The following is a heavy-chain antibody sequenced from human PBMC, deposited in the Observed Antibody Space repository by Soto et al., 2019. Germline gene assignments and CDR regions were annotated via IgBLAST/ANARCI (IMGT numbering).Heavy chain of an antibody. CDR1: GGSFSGYY. D-gene: IGHD3-16*02. J-gene: IGHJ4*02. CDR2: INHSGST. CDR3: ARPLGRYYDYVWGSYPLLGY. V-gene: IGHV4-34*01. Sequence: SETLSLTCAVYGGSFSGYYWSWIRQPPGKGLEWIGEINHSGSTNYNPSLKSRVTISVDTSKNQFSLKLSSVTAADTAVYYCARPLGRYYDYVWGSYPLLGYWGQGTLVTVSS.